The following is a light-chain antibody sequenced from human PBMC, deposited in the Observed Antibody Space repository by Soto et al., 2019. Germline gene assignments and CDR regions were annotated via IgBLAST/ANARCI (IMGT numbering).Light chain of an antibody. CDR1: QSVSSY. J-gene: IGKJ1*01. CDR2: GAS. V-gene: IGKV3D-15*01. CDR3: QQCNNWPIT. Sequence: EIVMTQSPATLSVSPGERATLSCRASQSVSSYLAWYQQKPGQAPRLLIYGASTRATGIPARFSGSGSGTDFTLTISSLQSEDFAVYYCQQCNNWPITFGQGTKVEIK.